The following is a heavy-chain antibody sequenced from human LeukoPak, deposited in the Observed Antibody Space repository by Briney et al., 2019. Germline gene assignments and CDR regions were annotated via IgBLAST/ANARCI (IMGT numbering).Heavy chain of an antibody. CDR2: INHSGST. V-gene: IGHV4-34*01. J-gene: IGHJ4*02. CDR3: ARALTGQRGWYNY. Sequence: PSETLSLTCAVYGGSFSGYYWSWIRQPPGKGLEWIGEINHSGSTNYNPSLKSRVTISVDTSKNQFSLKLSSVTAVDTAVYYCARALTGQRGWYNYWGQGTLVTVSS. D-gene: IGHD6-19*01. CDR1: GGSFSGYY.